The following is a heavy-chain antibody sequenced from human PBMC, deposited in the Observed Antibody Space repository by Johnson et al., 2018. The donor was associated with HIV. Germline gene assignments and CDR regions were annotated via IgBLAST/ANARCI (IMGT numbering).Heavy chain of an antibody. V-gene: IGHV3-30-3*01. CDR2: ISYDGSNK. CDR3: ARALSVKDRPGGVLAAGGFDA. Sequence: QVQLVESGGGVVQPGRSLRLSCAASGFTFSSYAMHWVRQAPGKGLEWVAVISYDGSNKYYADSVKGRFTISRDNSKNTLYLQMNSLRAEDTAVYYCARALSVKDRPGGVLAAGGFDAWGPGTMVTVS. D-gene: IGHD2-8*02. J-gene: IGHJ3*01. CDR1: GFTFSSYA.